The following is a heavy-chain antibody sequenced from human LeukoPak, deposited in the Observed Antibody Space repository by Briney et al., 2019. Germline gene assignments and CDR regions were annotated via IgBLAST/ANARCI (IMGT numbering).Heavy chain of an antibody. J-gene: IGHJ4*02. D-gene: IGHD5-24*01. Sequence: ASVKVSCKASVCTFSSYAISWVRQAPGQGLEWMGGIIPIFCTANYAQKFQGRVTITADESTSTAYMELSSLRSEDTAVYYCARRARRDGYNSDNYYFDYWGQGTLVTVSS. CDR1: VCTFSSYA. V-gene: IGHV1-69*01. CDR3: ARRARRDGYNSDNYYFDY. CDR2: IIPIFCTA.